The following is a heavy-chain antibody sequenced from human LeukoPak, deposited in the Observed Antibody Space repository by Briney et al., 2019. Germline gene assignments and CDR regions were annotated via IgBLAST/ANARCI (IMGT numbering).Heavy chain of an antibody. J-gene: IGHJ6*03. CDR2: INPSGGST. CDR1: GYTFTSCY. Sequence: GAPVKVSCKASGYTFTSCYMHWVRQAPGQGLEWMGIINPSGGSTSYAQKFQGRVTMTRDTSTSTAYMELSSLRSEDTAVYYCARTNITIFGVVVWYMDVWGKGTTVTVSS. D-gene: IGHD3-3*01. CDR3: ARTNITIFGVVVWYMDV. V-gene: IGHV1-46*01.